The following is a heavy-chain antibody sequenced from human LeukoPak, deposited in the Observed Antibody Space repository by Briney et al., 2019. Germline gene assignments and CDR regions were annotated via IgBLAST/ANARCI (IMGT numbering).Heavy chain of an antibody. J-gene: IGHJ3*02. CDR3: ARSNLFDYYDSSDAFDI. CDR1: GYTFTSYG. V-gene: IGHV1-18*01. D-gene: IGHD3-22*01. Sequence: ASVKVSCKASGYTFTSYGISWVRQAPGQGLEWMGWISAYNGNTNYAQKLQGRVTMTTDTSTSTAYVGLRSLRSDDTAVYYCARSNLFDYYDSSDAFDIWGQGTMVTVSS. CDR2: ISAYNGNT.